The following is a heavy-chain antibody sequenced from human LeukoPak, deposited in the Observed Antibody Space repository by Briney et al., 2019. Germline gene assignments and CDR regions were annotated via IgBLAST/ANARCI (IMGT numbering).Heavy chain of an antibody. Sequence: SETLSLTCPVSGGSITSYHWNWIRQAPGKGLEWIGYISYSGSTSYNPSFKSRVTISMDTSKNQFSLKLSSVTAADTAVYYCARGGSRRDTAMVWDYWGQGVLVTVSS. J-gene: IGHJ4*02. CDR2: ISYSGST. D-gene: IGHD5-18*01. CDR1: GGSITSYH. V-gene: IGHV4-59*01. CDR3: ARGGSRRDTAMVWDY.